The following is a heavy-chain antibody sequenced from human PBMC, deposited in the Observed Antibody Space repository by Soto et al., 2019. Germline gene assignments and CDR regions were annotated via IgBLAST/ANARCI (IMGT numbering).Heavy chain of an antibody. CDR2: TYYRSKWYN. CDR1: GDSVSSNSAA. V-gene: IGHV6-1*01. Sequence: PSQTLSLTCAISGDSVSSNSAAWNWIRQSPSRGLEWLGRTYYRSKWYNDYAVSVKSRITINPDTSKNKFSLQLNSVTPEDTSVYYCARKQWLMSTEAFDIWGQGTMVTVSS. J-gene: IGHJ3*02. D-gene: IGHD6-19*01. CDR3: ARKQWLMSTEAFDI.